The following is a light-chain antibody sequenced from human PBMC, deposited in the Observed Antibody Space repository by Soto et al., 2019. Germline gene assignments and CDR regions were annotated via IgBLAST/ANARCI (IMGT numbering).Light chain of an antibody. J-gene: IGKJ5*01. Sequence: IVLTQSPGTLSLSPGERATLSCRASQSVRSSYLAWYQQKPGQAPRLLIYGASSRATGIPDRFTGSGSGTDFTLTISRLEPEDFAVYYCQHYDSLSFGQGTRLEI. CDR3: QHYDSLS. CDR2: GAS. V-gene: IGKV3-20*01. CDR1: QSVRSSY.